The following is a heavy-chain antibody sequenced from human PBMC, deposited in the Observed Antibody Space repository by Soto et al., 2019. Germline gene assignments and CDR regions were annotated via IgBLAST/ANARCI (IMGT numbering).Heavy chain of an antibody. CDR3: ARDTYYDSSGYYWFDP. CDR1: GCTFTSYY. Sequence: ASVKVSCKASGCTFTSYYMHWVRQAPGQGLEWMGIINPSGGSTSYAQKFQGRVTMTRDTSTSTVYMELSSLRSEDTAVYYCARDTYYDSSGYYWFDPWGQGTLVTVSS. V-gene: IGHV1-46*01. D-gene: IGHD3-22*01. J-gene: IGHJ5*02. CDR2: INPSGGST.